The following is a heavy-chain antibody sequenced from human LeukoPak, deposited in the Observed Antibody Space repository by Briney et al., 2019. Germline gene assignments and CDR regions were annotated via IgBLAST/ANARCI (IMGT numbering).Heavy chain of an antibody. Sequence: ASVKASCKASGGTFSSYAISWVRQAPGQGLEWMGGIIPIFGTANYAQKFQGRVTITTDESTSTAYMELSSLRSEATAVYYCARGGGIVGQFDYWGQGTLVTVSS. J-gene: IGHJ4*02. D-gene: IGHD1-26*01. CDR2: IIPIFGTA. CDR1: GGTFSSYA. V-gene: IGHV1-69*05. CDR3: ARGGGIVGQFDY.